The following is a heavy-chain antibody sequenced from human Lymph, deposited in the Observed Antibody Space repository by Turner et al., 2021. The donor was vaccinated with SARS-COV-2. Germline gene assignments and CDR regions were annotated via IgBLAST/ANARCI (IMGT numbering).Heavy chain of an antibody. J-gene: IGHJ6*02. V-gene: IGHV3-53*01. Sequence: QLAESGGGLLQPRGSLLLSGAASGITGLSNYMNWVCQAPGKGLEWGSVIYSGGTTDYADSVKGRFTISRDKSKNTLYLKMNSLRAEDTAVYYCARDLMEVGGMDVWGQGTTVTVSS. D-gene: IGHD3-3*01. CDR3: ARDLMEVGGMDV. CDR2: IYSGGTT. CDR1: GITGLSNY.